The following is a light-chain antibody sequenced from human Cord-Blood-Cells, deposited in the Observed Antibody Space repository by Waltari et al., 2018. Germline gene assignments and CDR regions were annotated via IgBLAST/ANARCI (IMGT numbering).Light chain of an antibody. CDR1: QGISNY. CDR3: QKYNSAPYS. CDR2: AAS. J-gene: IGKJ2*03. Sequence: DIQMTQSPSSLSPSVVYRVTITCRARQGISNYLAWYQQKPGKVPKLLIYAASTLHSGVPSRFSGSGSGTDFTLTISSLQPEDVATYYCQKYNSAPYSFGQGTKLEIK. V-gene: IGKV1-27*01.